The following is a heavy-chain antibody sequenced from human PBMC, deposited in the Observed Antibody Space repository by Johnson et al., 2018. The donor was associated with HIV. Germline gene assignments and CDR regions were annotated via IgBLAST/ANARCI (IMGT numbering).Heavy chain of an antibody. CDR3: ARKQWLEIPSDALDV. V-gene: IGHV3-74*03. CDR2: IYSDGSDT. J-gene: IGHJ3*01. Sequence: VQLVESGGGVVQPGRSLGLSCAASGFSFSSYAMHWVRQAPGKGLEWVARIYSDGSDTAYADSVKGRFTISRDNAKKTLYLQMNSLRAEDTAVYYCARKQWLEIPSDALDVWGQGTMVTVSS. CDR1: GFSFSSYA. D-gene: IGHD6-19*01.